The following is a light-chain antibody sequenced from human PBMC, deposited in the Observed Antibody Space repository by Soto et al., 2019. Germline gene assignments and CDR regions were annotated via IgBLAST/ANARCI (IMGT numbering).Light chain of an antibody. J-gene: IGLJ1*01. CDR3: VSFTPSSSYV. Sequence: QSVLTQPASVSGSPGQSITISCTGTSSDVGAYIYVSWYQQHPGKAPKLMIYDITNRPSGVSNRFSGSKSGNTASLTISGLQAEDEADYYCVSFTPSSSYVFGTGTKLTVL. V-gene: IGLV2-14*01. CDR1: SSDVGAYIY. CDR2: DIT.